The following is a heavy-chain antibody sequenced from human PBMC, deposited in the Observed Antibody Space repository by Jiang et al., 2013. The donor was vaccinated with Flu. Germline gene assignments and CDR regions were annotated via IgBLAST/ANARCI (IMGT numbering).Heavy chain of an antibody. CDR3: ARSGGSYSYYYYGVDV. V-gene: IGHV3-30*01. D-gene: IGHD1-26*01. CDR1: GFTFSSYA. CDR2: ISYDGSNK. J-gene: IGHJ6*04. Sequence: QLLESGGGVVQPGRSLRLSCAASGFTFSSYAMHWVRQAPGKGLEWVAVISYDGSNKYYADSVKGRFTISRDNSKNTLYLQMNSLRAEGTAVYYCARSGGSYSYYYYGVDVWGKGTTVTVSS.